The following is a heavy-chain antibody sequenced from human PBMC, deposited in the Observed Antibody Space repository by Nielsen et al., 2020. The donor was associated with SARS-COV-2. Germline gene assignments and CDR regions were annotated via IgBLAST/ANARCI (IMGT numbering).Heavy chain of an antibody. V-gene: IGHV4-30-4*01. J-gene: IGHJ6*02. CDR3: ARHTLRYGSGGYYYYYGMDV. Sequence: WIRQPPGKGLEWIGYIYYSGSTYYNPSLKSRVTISVDTSKNQFSLKLSSVTAADTAVYYCARHTLRYGSGGYYYYYGMDVWGQGTTVTVSS. CDR2: IYYSGST. D-gene: IGHD3-10*01.